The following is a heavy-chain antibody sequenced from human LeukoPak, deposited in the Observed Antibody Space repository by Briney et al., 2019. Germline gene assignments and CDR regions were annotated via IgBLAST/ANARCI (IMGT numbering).Heavy chain of an antibody. CDR1: GFTLTSYS. CDR3: ARGIIYYYYFMDV. Sequence: ASAKVSCKASGFTLTSYSIQSVRQAPGQRLEWIGWINPNSGGTNYAQKFQGRITMTGDTSISTAYMELSRLTSDDTAVYYCARGIIYYYYFMDVWGKGTTVTVSS. V-gene: IGHV1-2*02. CDR2: INPNSGGT. J-gene: IGHJ6*03.